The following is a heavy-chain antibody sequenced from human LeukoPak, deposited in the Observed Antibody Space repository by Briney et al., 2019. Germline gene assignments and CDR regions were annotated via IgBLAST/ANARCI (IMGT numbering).Heavy chain of an antibody. V-gene: IGHV4-34*01. CDR3: ARGTEGYDSSGYYYGWFDP. D-gene: IGHD3-22*01. J-gene: IGHJ5*02. CDR1: GGSFSGYY. CDR2: INHSGST. Sequence: SETLSLTCAVYGGSFSGYYWSWIRQPPGKGLEWIGEINHSGSTNYNPSLKSRVTISVDTSKNQFSLKLSSVTAAGTAVYYCARGTEGYDSSGYYYGWFDPWGQGTLVTVSS.